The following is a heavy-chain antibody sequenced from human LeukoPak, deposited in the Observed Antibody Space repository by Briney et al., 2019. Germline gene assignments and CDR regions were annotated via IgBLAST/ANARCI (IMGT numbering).Heavy chain of an antibody. J-gene: IGHJ4*02. Sequence: GSLRLSCAASGFTFSSYSMNWVRQAPGKGLGWVSSISSSSSYIYYADSVKGRFTISRDNAKNSLYLQMNSLRAEDTAVYYCARFRSSWGYYFDYWGQGTLVTVSS. CDR1: GFTFSSYS. CDR2: ISSSSSYI. V-gene: IGHV3-21*01. D-gene: IGHD6-13*01. CDR3: ARFRSSWGYYFDY.